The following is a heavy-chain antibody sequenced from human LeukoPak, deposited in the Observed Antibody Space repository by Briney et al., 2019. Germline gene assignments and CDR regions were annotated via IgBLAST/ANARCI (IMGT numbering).Heavy chain of an antibody. CDR2: IHHSGST. CDR3: ASYGSGSYRFDP. J-gene: IGHJ5*02. D-gene: IGHD3-10*01. V-gene: IGHV4-31*02. CDR1: GFTVSSKY. Sequence: LRLSCAASGFTVSSKYMSWVRQHPGKGLEWIGYIHHSGSTYYNPSLKSRVIISVDTSKNQFSLKLNSVTAADTAVYYCASYGSGSYRFDPWGQGTLVTVSS.